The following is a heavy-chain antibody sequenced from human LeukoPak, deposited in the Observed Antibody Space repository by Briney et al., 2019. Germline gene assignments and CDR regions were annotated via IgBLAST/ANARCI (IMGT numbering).Heavy chain of an antibody. J-gene: IGHJ6*03. CDR1: SAPMSSGHND. CDR2: IYTSGST. V-gene: IGHV4-61*02. D-gene: IGHD1-1*01. CDR3: GRDQRVESPDLFADDYHYMDV. Sequence: SETLSLTCTVSSAPMSSGHNDWSWIRQPAGKGLEWIGRIYTSGSTDYNPSLKSRVTISVDTSMNQFSLKLNSVTAADTDVYYCGRDQRVESPDLFADDYHYMDVWGKGTTVTVSS.